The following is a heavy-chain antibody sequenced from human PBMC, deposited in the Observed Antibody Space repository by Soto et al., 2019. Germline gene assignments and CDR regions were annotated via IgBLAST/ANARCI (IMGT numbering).Heavy chain of an antibody. D-gene: IGHD3-22*01. CDR3: ARAGNYDGSGYNY. Sequence: QVQLVQSGAEVKKPGSSVKVSCKASGGTFSSYAITWVRQAPGQGLEWMGGIIPIFGTANYAQKFQGRVTVTADESTGTAYMERSSLRSEATAVYYWARAGNYDGSGYNYWGQGTLVTVSS. J-gene: IGHJ4*02. V-gene: IGHV1-69*01. CDR1: GGTFSSYA. CDR2: IIPIFGTA.